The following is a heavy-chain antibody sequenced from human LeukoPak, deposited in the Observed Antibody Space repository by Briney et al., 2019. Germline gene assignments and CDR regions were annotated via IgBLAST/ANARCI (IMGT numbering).Heavy chain of an antibody. V-gene: IGHV3-30*14. Sequence: PGGSLRLSCAATGFTFSNYAIHWGRQAPGKGLEWVAFISDDGSRQHYADSVKGRFTISRENAKNSLYLQMNSLRAGDTAVYYCARGVGNWNDPFLDYYGMDVWGQGTTVTVSS. CDR2: ISDDGSRQ. J-gene: IGHJ6*02. CDR3: ARGVGNWNDPFLDYYGMDV. CDR1: GFTFSNYA. D-gene: IGHD1-1*01.